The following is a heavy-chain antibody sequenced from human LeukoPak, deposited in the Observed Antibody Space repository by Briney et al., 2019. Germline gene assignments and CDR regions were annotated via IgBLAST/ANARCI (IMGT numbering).Heavy chain of an antibody. D-gene: IGHD3-3*01. CDR3: ASITIFGVVPNPSDY. CDR2: IYYSGST. Sequence: KPSETLSLTCTVPGGSISSSSYYWGWIRQPPGKGLEWIGSIYYSGSTYYNPSLKSRVTISVDTSKNQFSLKLSSVTAADTAVYYCASITIFGVVPNPSDYWGQGTLVTVSS. CDR1: GGSISSSSYY. J-gene: IGHJ4*02. V-gene: IGHV4-39*01.